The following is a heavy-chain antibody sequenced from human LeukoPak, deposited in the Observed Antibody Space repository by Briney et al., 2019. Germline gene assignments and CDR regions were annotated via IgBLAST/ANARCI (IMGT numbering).Heavy chain of an antibody. CDR3: AKSYYYDSSGPNWFDP. J-gene: IGHJ5*02. V-gene: IGHV3-48*01. D-gene: IGHD3-22*01. Sequence: GGSLRLSCAASGFIFSSCNMDWVRQAPGKGLEWVSYISSSGDSIYYADSVKGRFTISRDNADNSLYLQMNSLRAEDTAVYYCAKSYYYDSSGPNWFDPWGQGTLVTVSS. CDR1: GFIFSSCN. CDR2: ISSSGDSI.